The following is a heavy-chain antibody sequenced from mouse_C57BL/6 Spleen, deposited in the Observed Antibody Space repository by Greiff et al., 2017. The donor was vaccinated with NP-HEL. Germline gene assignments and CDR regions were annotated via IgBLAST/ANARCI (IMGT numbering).Heavy chain of an antibody. CDR2: IDPANGNT. CDR3: ARSPEEPRGYFDV. J-gene: IGHJ1*03. CDR1: GYTFTSYW. Sequence: EVQLQQPGTELVKPGASVKLSCKASGYTFTSYWMHWVKQRPEQGLEWIGRIDPANGNTKYAPKFQGKATITADTSSNTAYLQLSSLTSEDTAIYYCARSPEEPRGYFDVWGTGTTVTVSS. V-gene: IGHV14-3*01. D-gene: IGHD6-1*01.